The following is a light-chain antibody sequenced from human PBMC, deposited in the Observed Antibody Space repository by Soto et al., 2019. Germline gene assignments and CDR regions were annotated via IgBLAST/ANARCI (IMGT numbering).Light chain of an antibody. J-gene: IGKJ1*01. CDR3: QQYNSYSWT. CDR1: QSVSRSY. Sequence: EIVLTQSPGTLSLSPGERATLSCRASQSVSRSYLAWYQQKPGQAPRLLIYATSNRATGIPARFSGSGSGTDFTLTISSLQPDDFATYYCQQYNSYSWTFGQGTKVDIK. CDR2: ATS. V-gene: IGKV3-20*01.